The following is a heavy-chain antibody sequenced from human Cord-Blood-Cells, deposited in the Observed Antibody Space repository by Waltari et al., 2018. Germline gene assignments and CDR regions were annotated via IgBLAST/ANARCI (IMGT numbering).Heavy chain of an antibody. CDR3: AGQRVIAAAGYDY. Sequence: QVQLQQWGAGLLKPSETLSLTCAVYGGSFSGYYWSWIRQPPGKGLEWIGEINHSGSTNHNPSLKSRVTISVDTSKNQFSLKLSSVTAADTAVYYCAGQRVIAAAGYDYWGQGTLVTVSS. D-gene: IGHD6-13*01. V-gene: IGHV4-34*01. CDR2: INHSGST. J-gene: IGHJ4*02. CDR1: GGSFSGYY.